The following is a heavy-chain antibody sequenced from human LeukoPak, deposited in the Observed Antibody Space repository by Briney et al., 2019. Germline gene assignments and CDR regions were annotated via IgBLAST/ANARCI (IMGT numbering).Heavy chain of an antibody. CDR1: GGTFSSYA. Sequence: GASVKVSCKASGGTFSSYAISWVRQAPGQGLEWMGGIIPIFGAANYAQKFQGIVTITTDESTSTAYMELSSLRSEDTAVYYCATGDPPLKFDYWGQGTLVTVSS. V-gene: IGHV1-69*05. CDR2: IIPIFGAA. CDR3: ATGDPPLKFDY. J-gene: IGHJ4*02.